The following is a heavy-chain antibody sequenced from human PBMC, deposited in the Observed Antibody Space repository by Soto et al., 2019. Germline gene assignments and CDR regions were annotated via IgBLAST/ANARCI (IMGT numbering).Heavy chain of an antibody. CDR1: GYSFTDYH. V-gene: IGHV1-2*04. CDR3: ARGDSTDCSNGVCSFFYNHDMDV. J-gene: IGHJ6*02. Sequence: ASLKVSCKASGYSFTDYHIHWVRQAPGQGLEWLGRINPKGGGTSTAQKFQGWVTMTTDTSISTASMELTRLTSDDTAIYYCARGDSTDCSNGVCSFFYNHDMDVWGQGTTVTVSS. CDR2: INPKGGGT. D-gene: IGHD2-8*01.